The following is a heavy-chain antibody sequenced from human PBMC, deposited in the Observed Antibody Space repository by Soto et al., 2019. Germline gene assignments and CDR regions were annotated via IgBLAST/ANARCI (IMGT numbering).Heavy chain of an antibody. Sequence: ASVKVSCKASGYTFTGYYMHWVRQAPGQGLEWMGWINPNSGGTNYAQKFQGWVTMARDTSISTAYMELSRLRSDDTAVYYCARDRGSSSYALYYGMDVWRQRTTVTVSS. CDR2: INPNSGGT. CDR3: ARDRGSSSYALYYGMDV. D-gene: IGHD6-13*01. CDR1: GYTFTGYY. J-gene: IGHJ6*02. V-gene: IGHV1-2*04.